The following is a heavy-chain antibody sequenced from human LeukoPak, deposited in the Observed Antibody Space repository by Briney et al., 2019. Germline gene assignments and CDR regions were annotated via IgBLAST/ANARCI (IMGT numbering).Heavy chain of an antibody. V-gene: IGHV3-21*01. CDR1: EFTFSSYS. J-gene: IGHJ4*02. Sequence: GGSLRLSCAASEFTFSSYSMNWVRQAPGKGLEWVSSISSSSSYIYYADSVKGRFTISRDNAKNSLYLQMNSLRAEDTAVYYCARGGGSYFDYWGQGTLVTVSS. CDR3: ARGGGSYFDY. CDR2: ISSSSSYI. D-gene: IGHD1-26*01.